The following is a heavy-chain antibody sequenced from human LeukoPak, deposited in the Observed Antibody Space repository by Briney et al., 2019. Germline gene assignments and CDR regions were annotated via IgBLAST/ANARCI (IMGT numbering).Heavy chain of an antibody. CDR3: TTDLLWFGELFWIDY. J-gene: IGHJ4*02. Sequence: GGSLRLSCAASGFTFSNAWMSWVRQAPGKGLEWVGRIKSKTDGGTTDYAAPVKGRFTISRDDSKNTLYLQMNSLKTEDTAVYYCTTDLLWFGELFWIDYWGQGTLVTVSS. CDR2: IKSKTDGGTT. CDR1: GFTFSNAW. D-gene: IGHD3-10*01. V-gene: IGHV3-15*01.